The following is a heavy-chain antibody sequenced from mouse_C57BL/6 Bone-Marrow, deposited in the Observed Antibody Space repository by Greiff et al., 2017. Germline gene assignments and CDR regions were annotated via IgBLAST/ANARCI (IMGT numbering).Heavy chain of an antibody. CDR1: GFNIKDDY. Sequence: EVQLQESGAELVRPGASVKLSCTASGFNIKDDYMHWVKQRPEQGLDWIGWIDPENGDTEYASKFQGKATITADTSSNTAYLQLSSLTSEDTAVYYCTDYYGSSPFYAMDYWGQGTSVTVSS. CDR3: TDYYGSSPFYAMDY. V-gene: IGHV14-4*01. CDR2: IDPENGDT. J-gene: IGHJ4*01. D-gene: IGHD1-1*01.